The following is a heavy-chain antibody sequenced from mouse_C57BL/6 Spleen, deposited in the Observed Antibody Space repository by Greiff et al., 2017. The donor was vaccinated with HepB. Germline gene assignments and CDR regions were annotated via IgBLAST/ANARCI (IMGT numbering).Heavy chain of an antibody. Sequence: QVHVKQSGAELARPGASVKLSCKASGYTFTSYGISWVKQRTGQGLEWIGEIYPRSGNTYYNEKFKGKATLTADKSSSTAYMELRSLTSEDSAVYFCAMRDGYYFDYWGQGTTLTVSS. CDR3: AMRDGYYFDY. CDR2: IYPRSGNT. J-gene: IGHJ2*01. V-gene: IGHV1-81*01. CDR1: GYTFTSYG. D-gene: IGHD2-3*01.